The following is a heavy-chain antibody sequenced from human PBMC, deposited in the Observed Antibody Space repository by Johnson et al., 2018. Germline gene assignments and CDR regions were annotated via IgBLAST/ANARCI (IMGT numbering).Heavy chain of an antibody. J-gene: IGHJ3*02. CDR1: GFTFSSYG. CDR3: AKIYGGYVFDI. D-gene: IGHD4-23*01. CDR2: ISYDGSNK. Sequence: QVQLVQSGGGVVQPGRSLRLSCAASGFTFSSYGMHWVRQAPGKGLEWVAVISYDGSNKYYADSVKGRFTISRDNSKNTLYLQMNSLRAEDTAVYYCAKIYGGYVFDIWGQGTMVTVSS. V-gene: IGHV3-30*18.